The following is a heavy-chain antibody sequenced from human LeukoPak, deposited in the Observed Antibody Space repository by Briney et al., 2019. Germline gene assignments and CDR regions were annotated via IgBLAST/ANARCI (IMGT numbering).Heavy chain of an antibody. D-gene: IGHD1-1*01. J-gene: IGHJ4*02. Sequence: SGGSLRLSCAASGFSFHTYSMNWVRQAPGKGLEWVSSIAADSSYIHYADSLQGRFTISRDNARNSFYLQMDNLRAEDTALYFRPRGTYKGVLDFWGQGTLVTVSS. V-gene: IGHV3-21*06. CDR1: GFSFHTYS. CDR2: IAADSSYI. CDR3: PRGTYKGVLDF.